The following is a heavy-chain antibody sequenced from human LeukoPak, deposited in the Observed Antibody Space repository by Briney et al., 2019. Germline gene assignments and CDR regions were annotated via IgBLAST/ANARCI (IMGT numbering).Heavy chain of an antibody. D-gene: IGHD2-15*01. Sequence: GASVKVSCKASGYTFTSYAMHWVRQAPGQRLEWMGWTDAGNGNTKYSQKFQDRLTITRDTSASTAYMELSSLRSEDTAVYYCARPAAGDYGMDVWGQGTTVTVSS. J-gene: IGHJ6*02. V-gene: IGHV1-3*01. CDR2: TDAGNGNT. CDR1: GYTFTSYA. CDR3: ARPAAGDYGMDV.